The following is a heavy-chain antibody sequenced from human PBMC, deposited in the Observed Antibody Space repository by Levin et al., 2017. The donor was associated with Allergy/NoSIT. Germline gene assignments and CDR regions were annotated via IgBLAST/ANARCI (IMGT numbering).Heavy chain of an antibody. CDR3: AKGLPSGSSNRAFDM. CDR2: LRYSGDTT. D-gene: IGHD1-26*01. V-gene: IGHV3-23*01. CDR1: GFTFRSYT. Sequence: QAGGSLRLSCAASGFTFRSYTMTWVRQAPGRGLEWVSTLRYSGDTTHYADSVKGRFTISRDGSRDTLFLQMNSLRPEDTAVYYCAKGLPSGSSNRAFDMWGQGTMVTVSS. J-gene: IGHJ3*02.